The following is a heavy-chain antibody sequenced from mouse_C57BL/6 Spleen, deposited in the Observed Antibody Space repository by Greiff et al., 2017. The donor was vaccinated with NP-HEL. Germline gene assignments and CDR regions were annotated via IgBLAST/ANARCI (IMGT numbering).Heavy chain of an antibody. CDR3: ASHYYGSSYAMDY. Sequence: QVQLKQSGAELVKPGASVKISCKASGYAFSSYWMNWVKQRPGKGLEWIGQIYPGDGDTNYNGKFKGKATLTADKSSSTAYMQLSSLTSEDSAVYFCASHYYGSSYAMDYWGQGTSVTVSS. D-gene: IGHD1-1*01. J-gene: IGHJ4*01. CDR1: GYAFSSYW. CDR2: IYPGDGDT. V-gene: IGHV1-80*01.